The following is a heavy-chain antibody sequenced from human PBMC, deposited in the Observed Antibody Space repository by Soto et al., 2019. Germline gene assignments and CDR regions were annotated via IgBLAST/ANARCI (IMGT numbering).Heavy chain of an antibody. CDR3: ASDQYYYDSSGAGRGYLYYFDY. Sequence: GGSLRLSCAAPGFTFSSYSMNWVRQAPEKGLEWVSYISSSSSTIYYADSVKGRFTISRDNAKNSLYLQMNSLRDEDTAVYYCASDQYYYDSSGAGRGYLYYFDYWGQGTLVTVSS. CDR1: GFTFSSYS. CDR2: ISSSSSTI. J-gene: IGHJ4*02. D-gene: IGHD3-22*01. V-gene: IGHV3-48*02.